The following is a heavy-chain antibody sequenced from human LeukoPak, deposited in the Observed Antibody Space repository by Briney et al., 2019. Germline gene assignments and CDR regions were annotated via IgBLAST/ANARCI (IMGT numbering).Heavy chain of an antibody. Sequence: GGSLRLSCEGSAFIFSGHWMNWVRQTPGKGLEWVASIKEDGSERQYVDSVKGRFTISKDNAKNSLYLQMNSLRAEDTALYHCARNNGMDVWGQGTTVIVSS. J-gene: IGHJ6*02. CDR1: AFIFSGHW. CDR3: ARNNGMDV. CDR2: IKEDGSER. V-gene: IGHV3-7*03.